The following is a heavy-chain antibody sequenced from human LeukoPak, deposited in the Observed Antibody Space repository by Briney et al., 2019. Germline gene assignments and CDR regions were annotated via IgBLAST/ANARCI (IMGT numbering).Heavy chain of an antibody. V-gene: IGHV4-39*07. D-gene: IGHD6-19*01. Sequence: SETLSLTCTVSGGSISSSSYYWGWIRQPPGKGLEWIGSIYYSGSTYYNPSLKSRVTISVDTSKNQFSLKLSSVTAADTAVYYCARILSSGWDESFDYWGQGTLVTVSS. CDR2: IYYSGST. CDR3: ARILSSGWDESFDY. CDR1: GGSISSSSYY. J-gene: IGHJ4*02.